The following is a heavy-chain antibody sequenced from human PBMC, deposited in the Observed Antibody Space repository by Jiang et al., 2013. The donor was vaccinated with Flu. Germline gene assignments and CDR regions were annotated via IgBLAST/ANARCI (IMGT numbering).Heavy chain of an antibody. CDR3: ARGNVSSGWSFYGMDV. CDR1: GGTFSSYA. Sequence: SGAEVKKPGSSVKVSCKASGGTFSSYAISWVRQAPGQGLEWMGRIIPILGIANYAQKFQGRVTITADKSTSTAYMELSSLRSEDTAVYYCARGNVSSGWSFYGMDVWGKGTTGHRLL. CDR2: IIPILGIA. D-gene: IGHD6-19*01. J-gene: IGHJ6*04. V-gene: IGHV1-69*04.